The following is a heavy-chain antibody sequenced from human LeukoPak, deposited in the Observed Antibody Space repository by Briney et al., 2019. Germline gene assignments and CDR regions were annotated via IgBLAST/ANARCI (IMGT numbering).Heavy chain of an antibody. D-gene: IGHD2-15*01. CDR2: ISAYNGDT. J-gene: IGHJ4*02. V-gene: IGHV1-18*01. CDR1: GYTFTIYG. CDR3: GRLADKKLQRFLDY. Sequence: ASVKVSCTASGYTFTIYGISWVRQAPGQGLEWMGWISAYNGDTNYAQNGQGRLTMTTDTSTGTAYMELRSLRSDDTAVYYCGRLADKKLQRFLDYWGQGTLVTVSS.